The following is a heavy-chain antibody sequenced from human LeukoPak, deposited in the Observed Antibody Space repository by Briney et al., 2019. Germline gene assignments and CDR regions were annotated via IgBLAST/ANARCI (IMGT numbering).Heavy chain of an antibody. J-gene: IGHJ4*02. CDR2: INSGGSGT. CDR3: ATSLGTLTEY. V-gene: IGHV3-74*01. Sequence: GGSLRLSGAASGFAFSSIWMHWVHQAPGKGLVWVSRINSGGSGTSYADSVEGRFTISRDNAKNTLYLQMNSLKGEDTAVYYCATSLGTLTEYWGQGTLVTVSS. D-gene: IGHD7-27*01. CDR1: GFAFSSIW.